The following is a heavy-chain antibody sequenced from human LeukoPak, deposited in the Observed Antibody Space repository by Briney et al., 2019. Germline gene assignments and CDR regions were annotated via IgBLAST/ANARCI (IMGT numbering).Heavy chain of an antibody. V-gene: IGHV1-2*04. Sequence: VASVKVSCKASGYTFTGYYMHWVRQAPGQGLGWMGWINPNSGGTNYAQKFQGWVTMTRDTSISTAYMELSRLRSDDTAVYYCARESIAAAGTGYYGMDVWGQGTTVTVSS. J-gene: IGHJ6*02. CDR3: ARESIAAAGTGYYGMDV. CDR1: GYTFTGYY. CDR2: INPNSGGT. D-gene: IGHD6-13*01.